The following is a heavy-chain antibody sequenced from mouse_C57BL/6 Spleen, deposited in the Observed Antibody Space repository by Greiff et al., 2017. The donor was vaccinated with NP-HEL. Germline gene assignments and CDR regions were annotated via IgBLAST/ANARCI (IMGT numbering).Heavy chain of an antibody. V-gene: IGHV1-39*01. CDR1: GYSFTDYN. J-gene: IGHJ1*03. Sequence: EVKLQQSGPELVKPGASVKISCKASGYSFTDYNMNWVKQSNGKSLEWIGVINPNYGTTSYNKKFKGKATLTVAQSSSTAYMQLNSLTSEDSAVYYCARRVIYYDYEGYFDVWGTGTTVTVSS. CDR2: INPNYGTT. D-gene: IGHD2-4*01. CDR3: ARRVIYYDYEGYFDV.